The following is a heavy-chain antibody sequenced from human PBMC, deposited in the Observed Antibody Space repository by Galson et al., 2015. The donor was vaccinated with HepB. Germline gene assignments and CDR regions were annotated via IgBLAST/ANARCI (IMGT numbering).Heavy chain of an antibody. CDR3: ARLGLTFGGLEGLDV. V-gene: IGHV1-69*06. Sequence: SVKVSCKASGDTFRRYAISWVRQAPGEGPEWMGGITLTFGTTDYGQKFQGRLTITADKSTSTSYMELRSLTSEDTAVYYCARLGLTFGGLEGLDVWGQGTTVIVSS. J-gene: IGHJ6*02. CDR1: GDTFRRYA. D-gene: IGHD3-16*01. CDR2: ITLTFGTT.